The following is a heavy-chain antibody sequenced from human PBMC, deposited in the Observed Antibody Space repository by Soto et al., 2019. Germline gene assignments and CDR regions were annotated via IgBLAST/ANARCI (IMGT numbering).Heavy chain of an antibody. CDR3: ARPMLPFYYYYYDMDV. CDR1: GYTFTSYG. CDR2: ISAYNGNT. J-gene: IGHJ6*02. V-gene: IGHV1-18*01. Sequence: QVQLVQSGAEVKKPGASVKVSCKASGYTFTSYGISWVRQAPGQGLEWMGWISAYNGNTNYAQKLQGRVTMTTDTTTRTAYMELRSLRSDDTAVYYCARPMLPFYYYYYDMDVWGQRTKFTVSS. D-gene: IGHD2-2*01.